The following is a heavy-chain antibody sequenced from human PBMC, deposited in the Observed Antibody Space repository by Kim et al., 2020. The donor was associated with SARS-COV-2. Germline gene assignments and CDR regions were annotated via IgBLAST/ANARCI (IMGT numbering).Heavy chain of an antibody. D-gene: IGHD2-21*01. CDR3: ARDFAFVATGRDVFDY. CDR1: GFTFSSYG. J-gene: IGHJ4*02. CDR2: IWYDGSNK. Sequence: GGSLRLSCAASGFTFSSYGMHWVRQAPGKGLEWVAVIWYDGSNKYYADSVKGRFTISRDNSKNTLYLQMNSLRAEDTAVYYCARDFAFVATGRDVFDYWGQGTLVTVSS. V-gene: IGHV3-33*01.